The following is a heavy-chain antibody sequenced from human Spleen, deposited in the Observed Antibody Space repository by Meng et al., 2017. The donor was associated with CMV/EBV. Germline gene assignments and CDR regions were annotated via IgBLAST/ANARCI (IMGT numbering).Heavy chain of an antibody. V-gene: IGHV4-34*01. CDR2: INHSGST. D-gene: IGHD3-3*01. CDR1: GGSFSDYY. J-gene: IGHJ4*02. CDR3: ARREDDFWSGPYLDF. Sequence: VYGGSFSDYYWAWIRQPPGKGLEWIGEINHSGSTNYSPSLKGRVTISVDTSKNQFSLKLSSVTAADTAVYYCARREDDFWSGPYLDFWGQGTLVTVSS.